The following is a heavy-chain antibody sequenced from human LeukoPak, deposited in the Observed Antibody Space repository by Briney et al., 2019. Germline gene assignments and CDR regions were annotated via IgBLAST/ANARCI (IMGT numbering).Heavy chain of an antibody. J-gene: IGHJ4*02. CDR2: IYYTGTT. Sequence: PSETLSLTCTVSGGSLSSSSYYWGWIRQPPGKGLEWIGSIYYTGTTFDNPSLKSRVTLSVDTSKNQFPLRLTSVTAADTAFYYCAREEYSNDWYGHDSWGQGTLVTVSS. CDR3: AREEYSNDWYGHDS. D-gene: IGHD6-6*01. CDR1: GGSLSSSSYY. V-gene: IGHV4-39*06.